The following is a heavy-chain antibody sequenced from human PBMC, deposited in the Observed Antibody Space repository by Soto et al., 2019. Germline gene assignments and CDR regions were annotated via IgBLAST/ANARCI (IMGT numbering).Heavy chain of an antibody. CDR3: AGGSSVRAMDV. CDR1: GLTVSHNY. V-gene: IGHV3-53*01. J-gene: IGHJ6*02. Sequence: PGGSLRLSCVASGLTVSHNYMAWVRQAPEMGLEWVSILYTEGTTYYADSVKGRFTISRDNAKNSLFLQMDSLRGEDTAVYYCAGGSSVRAMDVWGQGTTVTV. CDR2: LYTEGTT. D-gene: IGHD6-25*01.